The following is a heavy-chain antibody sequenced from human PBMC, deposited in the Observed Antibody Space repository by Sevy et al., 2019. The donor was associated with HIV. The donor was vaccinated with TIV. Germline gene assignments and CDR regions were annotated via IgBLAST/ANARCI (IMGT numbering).Heavy chain of an antibody. J-gene: IGHJ4*02. CDR3: ARDSTYGSGSYYNGEFDY. CDR1: GFTFSSYA. CDR2: ISYDGRNK. Sequence: GGSLRLSCAASGFTFSSYAMHWVRQAPGKGLEWVAVISYDGRNKYYADSVKGRFTISRDNSKNTLYLQMSSLRAEDTAVYYCARDSTYGSGSYYNGEFDYWGQGTLVTVSS. V-gene: IGHV3-30*04. D-gene: IGHD3-10*01.